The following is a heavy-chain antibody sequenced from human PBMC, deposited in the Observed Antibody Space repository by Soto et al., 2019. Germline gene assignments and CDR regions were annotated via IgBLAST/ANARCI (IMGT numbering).Heavy chain of an antibody. D-gene: IGHD4-17*01. Sequence: ASVKVSCKASGYTFTSYGISWVRQAPGQGLEWMGWISAYNGNTNYAQKFQGRVTMTRDTSTSTVYMELSSLRSEDTAVYYCARGHGNYGGNSGAFDIWGQGTMVTVSS. CDR2: ISAYNGNT. V-gene: IGHV1-18*04. CDR3: ARGHGNYGGNSGAFDI. CDR1: GYTFTSYG. J-gene: IGHJ3*02.